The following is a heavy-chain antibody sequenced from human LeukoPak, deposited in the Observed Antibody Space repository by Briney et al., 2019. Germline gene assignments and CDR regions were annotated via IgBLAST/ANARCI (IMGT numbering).Heavy chain of an antibody. CDR3: AREGIGYYFDY. J-gene: IGHJ4*02. D-gene: IGHD3-10*01. CDR1: GFTFSSYA. CDR2: ISGSGGST. V-gene: IGHV3-23*01. Sequence: PGGSLRLSCAASGFTFSSYAMSWVRQAPGKGLEWVSAISGSGGSTYYADSVKGRFTISRDNAKSSLYLQMNSLRAEDTAVYYCAREGIGYYFDYWGQGALVTVSS.